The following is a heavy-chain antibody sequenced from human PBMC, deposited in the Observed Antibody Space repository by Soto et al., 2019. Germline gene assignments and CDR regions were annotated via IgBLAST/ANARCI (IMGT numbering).Heavy chain of an antibody. Sequence: QVQLVQSGAEVTTPGSSLKVSCTVSGSRFSNYVISWVRQAPGHGLEWLGRIIPIFNTTQYAQKFQGRVTITADKSTNTASLELSSLTSDDTAVYYCAREGRGKKAGYNGLVSLGYWGQGTLVTVSS. CDR1: GSRFSNYV. CDR3: AREGRGKKAGYNGLVSLGY. V-gene: IGHV1-69*06. J-gene: IGHJ4*02. CDR2: IIPIFNTT. D-gene: IGHD2-2*02.